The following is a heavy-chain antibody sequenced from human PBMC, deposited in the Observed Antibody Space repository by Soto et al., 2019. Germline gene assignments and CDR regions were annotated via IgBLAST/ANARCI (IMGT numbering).Heavy chain of an antibody. Sequence: ESGGGLVQPGGSLRLSCAASGFTFSSYEMNWVRQAPGKGLEWVSYISSSGSTIYYADSVKGRFTISRDNAKNSLYLQMNSLRAEDTAVYYCARDVHGDYVDYYYYGMDVWGQGTTVTVSS. CDR1: GFTFSSYE. CDR2: ISSSGSTI. CDR3: ARDVHGDYVDYYYYGMDV. J-gene: IGHJ6*02. V-gene: IGHV3-48*03. D-gene: IGHD4-17*01.